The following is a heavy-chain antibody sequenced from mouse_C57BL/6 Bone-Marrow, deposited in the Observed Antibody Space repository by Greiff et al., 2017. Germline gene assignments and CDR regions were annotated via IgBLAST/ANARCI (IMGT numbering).Heavy chain of an antibody. CDR2: IDPSDSYT. V-gene: IGHV1-69*01. CDR3: ARGRLRRRRYAMDY. D-gene: IGHD2-4*01. J-gene: IGHJ4*01. Sequence: QVQLQQPGAELVMPGASVKLSCKASGYTFTSYWMHWVKQRPGQGLEWIGDIDPSDSYTNYNQKFKGKSTLTVDKSSSTAYMQLSSLTSEDSAVYYCARGRLRRRRYAMDYWGQGTSVTVSS. CDR1: GYTFTSYW.